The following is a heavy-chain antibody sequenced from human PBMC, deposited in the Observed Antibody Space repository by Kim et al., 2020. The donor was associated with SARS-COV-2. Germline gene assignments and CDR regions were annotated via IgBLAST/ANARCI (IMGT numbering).Heavy chain of an antibody. D-gene: IGHD6-13*01. CDR1: GGSISSYS. CDR3: ARDSAAGFPDY. Sequence: SETLSLTCTVSGGSISSYSWSWIRQPPGKGLEWIGYIYYSGSTNYNPSLKSRVTISVDTSKNQFSLKLSSVTAADTAVYYCARDSAAGFPDYWGQGTLVTVSS. J-gene: IGHJ4*02. V-gene: IGHV4-59*01. CDR2: IYYSGST.